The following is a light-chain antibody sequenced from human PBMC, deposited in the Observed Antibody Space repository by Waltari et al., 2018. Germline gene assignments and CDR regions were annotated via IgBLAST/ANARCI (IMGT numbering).Light chain of an antibody. J-gene: IGKJ2*01. Sequence: DIVMTQSPDSLAVSLGERATINCKSSQSVLHIPNTKNYLTWYQQKPGQPPKLLISWASTRESGVPDRFSGSGSGTDFTLTISSLQAEDVAVYYCQQSYSIPYTFGQGTKLEIK. CDR1: QSVLHIPNTKNY. CDR3: QQSYSIPYT. CDR2: WAS. V-gene: IGKV4-1*01.